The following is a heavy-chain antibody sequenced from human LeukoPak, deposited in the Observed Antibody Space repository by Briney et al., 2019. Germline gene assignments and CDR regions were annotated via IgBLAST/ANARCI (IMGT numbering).Heavy chain of an antibody. J-gene: IGHJ4*02. D-gene: IGHD5-18*01. CDR2: ISTSGSTI. CDR1: GFTFSDYY. V-gene: IGHV3-11*04. Sequence: PGGSLRLSCAASGFTFSDYYMSWIRQAPGKGLEWVSYISTSGSTIYYADSVKGRFTISRDNAKNSLYLQMNSLRAEDTAVYYCARAIETTWIQLWQSVGYWGRGTLVTVSS. CDR3: ARAIETTWIQLWQSVGY.